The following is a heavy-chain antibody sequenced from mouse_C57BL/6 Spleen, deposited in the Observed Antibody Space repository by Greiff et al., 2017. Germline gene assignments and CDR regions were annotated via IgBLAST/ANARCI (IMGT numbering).Heavy chain of an antibody. Sequence: EVQLKESGPELVKPGASVKMSCKASGYTFTDYNMHWVKQSHGKSLEWIGYINPNNGGTSYNQKFKGKATLTVNKSSSTAYMELRSLTSEDSAVYYCARLGKTAQAAWFAYWGQGTLVTVSA. CDR3: ARLGKTAQAAWFAY. V-gene: IGHV1-22*01. J-gene: IGHJ3*01. D-gene: IGHD3-2*02. CDR1: GYTFTDYN. CDR2: INPNNGGT.